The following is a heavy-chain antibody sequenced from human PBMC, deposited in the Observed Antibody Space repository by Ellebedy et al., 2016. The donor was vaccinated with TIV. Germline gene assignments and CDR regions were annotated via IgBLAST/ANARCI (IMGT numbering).Heavy chain of an antibody. J-gene: IGHJ3*02. Sequence: GESLKISCAASGFIFDDYGMSWVRQAPGKGLEWVPRINWHRGGTGYADSVKGRFTISRDNAKNSLYLQMSSLRAEDTALYYCARARGELSYGVGAFDIWGQGTMVTVSS. CDR2: INWHRGGT. CDR1: GFIFDDYG. D-gene: IGHD3-16*02. V-gene: IGHV3-20*04. CDR3: ARARGELSYGVGAFDI.